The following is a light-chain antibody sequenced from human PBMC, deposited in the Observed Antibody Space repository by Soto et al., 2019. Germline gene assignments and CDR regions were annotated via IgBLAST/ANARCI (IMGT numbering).Light chain of an antibody. J-gene: IGKJ1*01. V-gene: IGKV1-39*01. CDR1: QNIDNY. CDR3: QQSYSTTWT. CDR2: AAS. Sequence: DIQMTQSPSSLSASVGDRVTITCRASQNIDNYLNWYQQKPGEAPNLLIYAASSLHSGVPSRFSGSGSGTDFTLTISSLRPEDFATYYCQQSYSTTWTFGRGTKVEVK.